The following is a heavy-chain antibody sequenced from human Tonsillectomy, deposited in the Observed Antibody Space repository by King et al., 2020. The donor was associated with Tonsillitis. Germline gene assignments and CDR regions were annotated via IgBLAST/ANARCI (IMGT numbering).Heavy chain of an antibody. Sequence: DVQLVESGGGLVKPGGSLRLSCAASNFVFSGYTMNWVRQAPGKGLEWVSSISDRSSYIHYADSVKGRFTISRDNAKNSLFLQMTSLRVEDTAVYYCAAHCTGVTCYPDFWGQGTLVTVSS. CDR2: ISDRSSYI. D-gene: IGHD2-8*02. V-gene: IGHV3-21*01. CDR3: AAHCTGVTCYPDF. CDR1: NFVFSGYT. J-gene: IGHJ4*02.